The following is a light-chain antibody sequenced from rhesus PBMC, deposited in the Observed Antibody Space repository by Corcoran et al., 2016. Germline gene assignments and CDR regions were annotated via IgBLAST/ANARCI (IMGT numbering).Light chain of an antibody. CDR1: QRLVQSNGNTY. CDR2: KVS. J-gene: IGKJ1*01. Sequence: DVVMTQSPVSLSITHGQPASISCRSSQRLVQSNGNTYLSWYQQKAGQPPRLLNYKVSYRDSGVPDRFTGSGAGTDFTLKSSRVEADDVGIYFCGQGSHWPPTFGQGTKVEIK. CDR3: GQGSHWPPT. V-gene: IGKV2-64*01.